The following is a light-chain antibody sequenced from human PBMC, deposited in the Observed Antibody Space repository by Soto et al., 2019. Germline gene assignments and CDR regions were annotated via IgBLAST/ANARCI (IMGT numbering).Light chain of an antibody. Sequence: DIQMTQSPSSVSASVGDRLTIPCRASRDISDSLAWYQQTPGKAPQLLLRGASSLHRGVPSRFSGGGAGTEFTLTISSLQPEDFATYYCQQTSAFPRTFGQGTKVDIK. V-gene: IGKV1-12*01. J-gene: IGKJ2*01. CDR2: GAS. CDR1: RDISDS. CDR3: QQTSAFPRT.